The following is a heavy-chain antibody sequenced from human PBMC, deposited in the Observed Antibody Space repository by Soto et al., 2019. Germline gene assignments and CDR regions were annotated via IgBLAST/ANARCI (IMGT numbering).Heavy chain of an antibody. D-gene: IGHD3-10*01. CDR2: ISWNSGSI. J-gene: IGHJ1*01. V-gene: IGHV3-9*01. CDR3: AKDIWFGEAYPLFQH. Sequence: EVQLVESGGGLVQPGRSLRLSCAASGFTFDDYAMHWVRQAPGKGLEWVSGISWNSGSIGYADSVKGRFTISRDNAKNSLYLQMNSLRADDTALYYCAKDIWFGEAYPLFQHWGQGTLVTVSS. CDR1: GFTFDDYA.